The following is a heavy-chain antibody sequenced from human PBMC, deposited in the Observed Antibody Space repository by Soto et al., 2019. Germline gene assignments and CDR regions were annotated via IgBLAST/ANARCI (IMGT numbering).Heavy chain of an antibody. CDR1: GYTFTSYG. CDR2: IAPYIGKT. Sequence: ASVKVSCKTSGYTFTSYGISWVRQAPGQGLQWMGWIAPYIGKTNYAQDLQGRVTMTTDTSATTAYMEVRGLTSDDTAMYYCARGGSSSYYYGMDVWGQGTTVTVSS. CDR3: ARGGSSSYYYGMDV. D-gene: IGHD6-6*01. J-gene: IGHJ6*02. V-gene: IGHV1-18*04.